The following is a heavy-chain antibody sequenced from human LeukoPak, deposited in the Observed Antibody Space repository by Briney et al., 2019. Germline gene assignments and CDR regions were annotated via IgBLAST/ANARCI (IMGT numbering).Heavy chain of an antibody. Sequence: SQTLSLTCTVSGGSISSGDYYWSWIRQPPGKGLEWIGYIYYSGSTNYNPSLKSRVTISVDTSKNQFSLKLSSVTAADTAVYYCAREDQLLTGWFDPWGQGTLVTVSS. CDR3: AREDQLLTGWFDP. CDR1: GGSISSGDYY. V-gene: IGHV4-61*08. D-gene: IGHD2-2*01. CDR2: IYYSGST. J-gene: IGHJ5*02.